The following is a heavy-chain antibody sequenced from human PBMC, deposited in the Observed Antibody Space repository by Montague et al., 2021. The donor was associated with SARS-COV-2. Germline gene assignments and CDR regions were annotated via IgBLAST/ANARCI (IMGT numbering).Heavy chain of an antibody. D-gene: IGHD1-14*01. CDR3: GHKLYGINRRWFDP. CDR2: IYWDDAK. CDR1: GFSLTTRGVG. Sequence: PALVKPTKTLTLTCTFSGFSLTTRGVGVGWIRQPPGKALEWLALIYWDDAKHYSPSLKSRLTTTKDNSKNQVVLTMTNMDPVDTATYYCGHKLYGINRRWFDPWGQGTLVTVSS. J-gene: IGHJ5*02. V-gene: IGHV2-5*02.